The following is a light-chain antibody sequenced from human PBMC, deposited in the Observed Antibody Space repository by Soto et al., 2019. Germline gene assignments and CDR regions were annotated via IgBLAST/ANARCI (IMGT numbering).Light chain of an antibody. CDR2: DDN. V-gene: IGLV1-51*01. Sequence: QSVLTQPHSVSAAPGQDVTISCSGSSXNLAYNSLSWYQQLPGTAPKLLIYDDNKRPSGIPARFSGSKSGTSATLGITGLETGDEADYYCGAWDDSLNVYVFGSGTKVTVL. CDR1: SXNLAYNS. J-gene: IGLJ1*01. CDR3: GAWDDSLNVYV.